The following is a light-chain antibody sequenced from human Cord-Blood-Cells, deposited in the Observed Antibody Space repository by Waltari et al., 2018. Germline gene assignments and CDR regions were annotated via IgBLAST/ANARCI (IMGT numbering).Light chain of an antibody. CDR2: AES. Sequence: DIQMTQSPSSLSASVGDRVTITFRASQSISSYLNWYQQKPVKAPKILIYAESSLQSGVPSRFSGSGSGTNFSLTISSLQPEDFATYYCQQSYSTPITFGQGTRLEIK. V-gene: IGKV1-39*01. J-gene: IGKJ5*01. CDR3: QQSYSTPIT. CDR1: QSISSY.